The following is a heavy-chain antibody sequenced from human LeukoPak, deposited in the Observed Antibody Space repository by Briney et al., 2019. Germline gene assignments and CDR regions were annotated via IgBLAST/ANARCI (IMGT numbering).Heavy chain of an antibody. J-gene: IGHJ4*02. CDR2: ISAYNGNT. CDR1: GYTFTSYG. Sequence: ASVKVSCKASGYTFTSYGISWVRQAPGQGLEWMGWISAYNGNTNYAQKLQGRVTMTTDTSTSTAYMELRSLRSDDTAVYYCARDRRRYCSSTSCYGDLEYWGQGTLVTVSS. D-gene: IGHD2-2*01. CDR3: ARDRRRYCSSTSCYGDLEY. V-gene: IGHV1-18*01.